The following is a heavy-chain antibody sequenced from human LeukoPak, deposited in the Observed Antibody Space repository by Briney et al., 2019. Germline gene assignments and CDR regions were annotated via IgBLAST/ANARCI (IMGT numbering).Heavy chain of an antibody. CDR2: IGGSGGST. J-gene: IGHJ4*02. D-gene: IGHD2-2*01. Sequence: GGSPRLSCAASGFTFSSYGMSWVRQAPGKGLEWVSAIGGSGGSTYYADSVKGRFTISRDNSKNTLYLQMNSLRAEDTAVYYCAKFGDIVVVPAATHIDYWGQGTLVTVSS. CDR3: AKFGDIVVVPAATHIDY. CDR1: GFTFSSYG. V-gene: IGHV3-23*01.